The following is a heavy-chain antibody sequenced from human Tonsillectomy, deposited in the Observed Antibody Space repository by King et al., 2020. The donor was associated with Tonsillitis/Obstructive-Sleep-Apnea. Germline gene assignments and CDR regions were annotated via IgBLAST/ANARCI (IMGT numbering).Heavy chain of an antibody. Sequence: VQLVESGGGVVQPGRSLRLSCAASGFTFSSYGMHWVRQAPGKGLEWVAVISYDGSNKNYADSVKGRFTISRDNSKNTLYLQMNSLRAEDTAVYYCAKDGTIFGVVISSLDYWGQGTLVTVSS. V-gene: IGHV3-30*18. CDR1: GFTFSSYG. D-gene: IGHD3-3*01. J-gene: IGHJ4*02. CDR3: AKDGTIFGVVISSLDY. CDR2: ISYDGSNK.